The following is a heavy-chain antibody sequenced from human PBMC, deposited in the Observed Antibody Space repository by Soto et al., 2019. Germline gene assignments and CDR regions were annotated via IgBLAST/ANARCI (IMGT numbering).Heavy chain of an antibody. V-gene: IGHV3-23*01. J-gene: IGHJ4*02. CDR3: AKIESRFFYDSTGYYPFDY. CDR1: GFPFSNYA. D-gene: IGHD3-22*01. CDR2: LSGSGVST. Sequence: PGESLKISCVASGFPFSNYAMTWVRQAPGKGLEWVSALSGSGVSTYYADSVMGRFTISRDNSKNTVYLQMNSLRAEDTAVYYCAKIESRFFYDSTGYYPFDYWGQGTLVTVSS.